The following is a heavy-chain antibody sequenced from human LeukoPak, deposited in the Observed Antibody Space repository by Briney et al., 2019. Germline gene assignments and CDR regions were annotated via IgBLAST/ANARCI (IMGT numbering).Heavy chain of an antibody. CDR3: ARGRTYCSSTSCYSNWFDP. J-gene: IGHJ5*02. CDR1: GGSFSGYY. Sequence: SETLSLTCAVYGGSFSGYYWSWIRQPPGKGLEWIGEINHSGSTNYNPSFKSRVTISVDTSKNQFSLKLSSVTAADTAVYYCARGRTYCSSTSCYSNWFDPWGQGTLVTVSS. CDR2: INHSGST. D-gene: IGHD2-2*01. V-gene: IGHV4-34*01.